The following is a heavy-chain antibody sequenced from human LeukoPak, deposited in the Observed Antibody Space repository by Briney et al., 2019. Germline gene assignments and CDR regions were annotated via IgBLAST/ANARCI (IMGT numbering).Heavy chain of an antibody. J-gene: IGHJ5*02. CDR2: IDASGSF. D-gene: IGHD3-22*01. V-gene: IGHV4-61*05. Sequence: SETLSLTCSVSGGSISSSSYYWGWIRQPPGKGLEWIGRIDASGSFNYNPSLKSRVTMSVDRSNNQFSLKLSSVTAADTAVYYCARQPYYYDSSGYLHWFDPWGQGTLVTVSS. CDR1: GGSISSSSYY. CDR3: ARQPYYYDSSGYLHWFDP.